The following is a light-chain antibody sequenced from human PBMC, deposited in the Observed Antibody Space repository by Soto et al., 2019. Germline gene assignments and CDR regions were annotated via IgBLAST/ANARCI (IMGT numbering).Light chain of an antibody. V-gene: IGLV2-18*02. CDR1: SSDVGGYNR. J-gene: IGLJ1*01. CDR2: EVS. CDR3: SSYTSSSTYV. Sequence: QSALTQPPSVSGSPGQSVTISCTGTSSDVGGYNRVSWYRQPPGTAPKLMIYEVSSRPSGVPDRFSGSKSGNTASLTISGLQAEDEADYYCSSYTSSSTYVFGTGTKLT.